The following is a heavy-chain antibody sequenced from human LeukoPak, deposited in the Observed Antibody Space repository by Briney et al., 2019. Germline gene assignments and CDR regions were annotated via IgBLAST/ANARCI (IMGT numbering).Heavy chain of an antibody. Sequence: GESLKISCKGSGYSFTSYWIGWVRQMPGKGLEWMGIIYPGDSDTRYSPSFQGQVTISADKPISTAYLQWSSLKASDTAMYYCARQLIAARYYYYGMDVWGQGTTVTVSS. CDR3: ARQLIAARYYYYGMDV. V-gene: IGHV5-51*01. D-gene: IGHD6-6*01. CDR1: GYSFTSYW. J-gene: IGHJ6*02. CDR2: IYPGDSDT.